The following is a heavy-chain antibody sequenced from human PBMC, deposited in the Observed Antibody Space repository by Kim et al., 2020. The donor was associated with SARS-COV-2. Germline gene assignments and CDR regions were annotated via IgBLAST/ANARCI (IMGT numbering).Heavy chain of an antibody. CDR1: GYTFTSYG. CDR3: ARSIMVRGTSGDAFDF. CDR2: ISAYNGNT. Sequence: ASVKVSCKASGYTFTSYGISWVRQAPGQGLEWMGWISAYNGNTNYAQKLQGRVTMTTDTSTSTAYMELRSLRSDDTAVYYCARSIMVRGTSGDAFDFWGQGTMVTVSS. V-gene: IGHV1-18*01. J-gene: IGHJ3*01. D-gene: IGHD3-10*01.